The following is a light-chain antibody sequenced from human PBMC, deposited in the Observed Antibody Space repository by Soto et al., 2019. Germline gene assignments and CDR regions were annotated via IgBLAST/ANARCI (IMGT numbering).Light chain of an antibody. CDR3: LQDYNYPWT. J-gene: IGKJ1*01. V-gene: IGKV1-6*01. Sequence: AIQMTQSPSSLSASVGDRVTITCRASQAIRNDLAWYQQKAGKAPKLVISAASILQSGVPSRFSGRGSGTDFTLTISSLQSEDLATYYCLQDYNYPWTFGQGTKVEI. CDR2: AAS. CDR1: QAIRND.